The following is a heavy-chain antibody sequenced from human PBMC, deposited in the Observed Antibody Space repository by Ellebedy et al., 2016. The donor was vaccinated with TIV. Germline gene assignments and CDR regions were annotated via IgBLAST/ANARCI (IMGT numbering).Heavy chain of an antibody. Sequence: GGSLRLSXAASGLTLSSNAMHWVRQAPGKGLEWVAVISYDGSNKYYADSVKGRFTISRDNSKNTVHLQMNSLRAEDTAVYFCARDRIYPNDIFDMWGQGTMVTVSS. CDR2: ISYDGSNK. J-gene: IGHJ3*02. CDR1: GLTLSSNA. V-gene: IGHV3-30*04. D-gene: IGHD3-22*01. CDR3: ARDRIYPNDIFDM.